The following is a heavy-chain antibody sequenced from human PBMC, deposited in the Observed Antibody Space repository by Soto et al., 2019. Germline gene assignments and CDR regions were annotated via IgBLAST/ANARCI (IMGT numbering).Heavy chain of an antibody. V-gene: IGHV2-5*02. CDR1: GFSLNSNGVA. J-gene: IGHJ5*02. D-gene: IGHD3-10*01. CDR2: IFWDDNK. Sequence: SGPTLVNPTQTLTLTCTFSGFSLNSNGVAVGWIRQPPGKALEWLALIFWDDNKRYSPSLNNRLTITNDASRNQVVLTVTNMDPVDTATYYCAHSYRSGNYYGWFDAWGQGVLVTVSS. CDR3: AHSYRSGNYYGWFDA.